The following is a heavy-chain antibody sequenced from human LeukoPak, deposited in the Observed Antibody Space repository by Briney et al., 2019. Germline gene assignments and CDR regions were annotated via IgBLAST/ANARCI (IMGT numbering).Heavy chain of an antibody. CDR3: AKDSSSSAMDV. V-gene: IGHV3-30*18. J-gene: IGHJ6*02. Sequence: QPGRSLRLSCAASGFTFSSYGMHWVSQAPGKGLEWVAVISYDGSNKYYADSVKGRFTISRDNSKNTLYLQMNSLRAEDTAVYYCAKDSSSSAMDVWGQGTTVTVSS. D-gene: IGHD6-13*01. CDR2: ISYDGSNK. CDR1: GFTFSSYG.